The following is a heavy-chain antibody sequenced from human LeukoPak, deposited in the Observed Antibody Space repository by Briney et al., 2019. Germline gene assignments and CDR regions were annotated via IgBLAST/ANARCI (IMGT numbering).Heavy chain of an antibody. V-gene: IGHV3-7*03. CDR1: GFTFRSYW. J-gene: IGHJ4*02. Sequence: GGSLRLSCTASGFTFRSYWMTWVRQAPGKGLEWVANIKDDGRDKKYVDSVKGRFTISRDNAKNSPYLQMSSLTAEDTAVYYCARDPGTGFDSWGQGTLVTVSS. CDR2: IKDDGRDK. D-gene: IGHD3/OR15-3a*01. CDR3: ARDPGTGFDS.